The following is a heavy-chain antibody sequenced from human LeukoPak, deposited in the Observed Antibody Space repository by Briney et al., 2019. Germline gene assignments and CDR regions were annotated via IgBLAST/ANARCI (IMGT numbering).Heavy chain of an antibody. J-gene: IGHJ4*02. D-gene: IGHD3-22*01. Sequence: SETLSLTCTVSGGSVNSSSYYWGWIRQPPGKGLEWLGNFFYSGSTYYNPSLKSRVTISLDTSKNQFSLNLSPVTAADTAVYYCARGTRYYYDSSGYRYYFDYWGQGTLVTVSS. CDR2: FFYSGST. CDR1: GGSVNSSSYY. CDR3: ARGTRYYYDSSGYRYYFDY. V-gene: IGHV4-39*07.